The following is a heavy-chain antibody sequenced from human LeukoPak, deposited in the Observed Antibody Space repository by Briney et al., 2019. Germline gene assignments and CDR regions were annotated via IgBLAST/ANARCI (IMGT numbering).Heavy chain of an antibody. CDR2: IKQDGSEK. CDR1: GFTFSSYW. CDR3: ARNPQWELPLYYFDY. Sequence: GGSLRLSCAASGFTFSSYWMSWVRQAPGKGLEGVANIKQDGSEKYYVDSVKGRFTISRDNAKNSLYLQMNSLRAEDTAVYYCARNPQWELPLYYFDYWGQGTLVTVSS. J-gene: IGHJ4*02. V-gene: IGHV3-7*01. D-gene: IGHD1-26*01.